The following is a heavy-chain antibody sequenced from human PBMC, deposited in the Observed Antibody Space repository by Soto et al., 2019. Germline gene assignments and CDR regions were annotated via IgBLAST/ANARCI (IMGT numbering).Heavy chain of an antibody. CDR1: GYTFTSYG. V-gene: IGHV1-18*01. J-gene: IGHJ4*02. D-gene: IGHD6-19*01. CDR2: ISAYNGKT. CDR3: ARVQRGEWLEYYIAY. Sequence: QVQLVQSGAEVKKPGASVKVSCKASGYTFTSYGISWVRQAPGQGLEWMGWISAYNGKTNYAQKLQGRVHMTTDTSTTTAYMELRSLRYDETAVYYCARVQRGEWLEYYIAYWGQGTLLTVSS.